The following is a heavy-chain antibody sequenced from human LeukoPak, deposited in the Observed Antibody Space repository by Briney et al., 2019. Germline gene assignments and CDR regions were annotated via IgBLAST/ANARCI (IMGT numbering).Heavy chain of an antibody. CDR1: GYTFTSYA. Sequence: ASVKVSCKASGYTFTSYAMNWVRQAPGQGLEWMGWISAYNGNTNYAQKLQGRVTMTTDTSTSTTYMELRSLRSDDTAVYYCARDQHCSSTSCYRYYFDYWGQGTLVTVSS. CDR2: ISAYNGNT. CDR3: ARDQHCSSTSCYRYYFDY. J-gene: IGHJ4*02. V-gene: IGHV1-18*01. D-gene: IGHD2-2*01.